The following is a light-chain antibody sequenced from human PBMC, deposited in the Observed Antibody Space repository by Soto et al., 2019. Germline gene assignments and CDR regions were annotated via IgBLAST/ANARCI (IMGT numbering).Light chain of an antibody. CDR1: QDINTF. CDR3: QQYETLPYT. J-gene: IGKJ2*01. V-gene: IGKV1-33*01. Sequence: DIQMTQSPSSLPASVGDRVTIACQASQDINTFLNWYQQRPGEAPKLLIFHTSNLEAGVPSRFSGSGSGTSFTFTITSLHPEDFATYYCQQYETLPYTFGQGTKVDIK. CDR2: HTS.